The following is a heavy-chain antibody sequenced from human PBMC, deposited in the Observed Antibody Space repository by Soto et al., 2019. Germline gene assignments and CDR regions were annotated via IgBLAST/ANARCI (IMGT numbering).Heavy chain of an antibody. D-gene: IGHD4-4*01. CDR3: AMSYSTDV. Sequence: EVQLLESGGGLVQPGGSLRLSCAASGFTFSTSAMTWVRQAPGQGPEWVSGISAGGSSTYYADSVKGRFTISRDNSKNTLFLQMDSRRVDDTATYYCAMSYSTDVWGQGTTVTVSS. CDR1: GFTFSTSA. CDR2: ISAGGSST. V-gene: IGHV3-23*01. J-gene: IGHJ6*02.